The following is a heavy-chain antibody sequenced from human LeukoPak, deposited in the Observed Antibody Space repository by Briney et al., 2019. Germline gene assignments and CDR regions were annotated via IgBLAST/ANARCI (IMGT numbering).Heavy chain of an antibody. CDR3: ARDPSYSENLDY. V-gene: IGHV3-74*01. CDR2: INSDGSST. J-gene: IGHJ4*02. Sequence: PGGSLRLSCAASGFTFSSYWMHWVRQAPGKGLVWVSRINSDGSSTTYADSVKGRFTISRDNAKNTLYLQVNSLRAEDTAVYYCARDPSYSENLDYWGQGTLVTVSS. CDR1: GFTFSSYW. D-gene: IGHD1-26*01.